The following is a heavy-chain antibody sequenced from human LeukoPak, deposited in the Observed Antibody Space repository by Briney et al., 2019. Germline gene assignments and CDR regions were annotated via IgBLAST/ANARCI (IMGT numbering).Heavy chain of an antibody. J-gene: IGHJ4*02. CDR2: IYHSGHT. Sequence: SETLSLTCTVSGYSISSGYYWGWIRQPPGKGLARIGSIYHSGHTYYNPSLKSRVTISVDTSKNQFSLKLSSVTAADTAVYYCARIQLWAPQDYWGQGTLVTVSS. V-gene: IGHV4-38-2*02. CDR3: ARIQLWAPQDY. CDR1: GYSISSGYY. D-gene: IGHD5-18*01.